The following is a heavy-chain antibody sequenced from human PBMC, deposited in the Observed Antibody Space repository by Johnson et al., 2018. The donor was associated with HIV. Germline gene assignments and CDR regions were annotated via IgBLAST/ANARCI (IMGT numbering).Heavy chain of an antibody. V-gene: IGHV3-20*04. CDR3: ARVLEQFDAFDI. D-gene: IGHD2-2*01. CDR1: GITISRNW. CDR2: INWNGGST. J-gene: IGHJ3*02. Sequence: MQLVESGGGLVQPGGSLRLSCAASGITISRNWMHWVRQAPGKGPVWVSGINWNGGSTGYADSVKGRFTISRDNAKNSLYLQMNSLRAEDTALYYCARVLEQFDAFDIWGQGTMVTVSS.